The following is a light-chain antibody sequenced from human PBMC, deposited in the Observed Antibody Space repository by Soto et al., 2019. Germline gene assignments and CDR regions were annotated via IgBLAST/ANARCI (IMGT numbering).Light chain of an antibody. CDR2: DAS. V-gene: IGKV3-11*01. Sequence: EIVLTQSPATLSLSPGERATISCRASQSVSSYLAWYQQKPGQAPRLLIYDASNRATGIPARFSGSGSGTDFTLTISSLEPEDFAVYYCQQRSILITFGQGTRLEIK. CDR1: QSVSSY. CDR3: QQRSILIT. J-gene: IGKJ5*01.